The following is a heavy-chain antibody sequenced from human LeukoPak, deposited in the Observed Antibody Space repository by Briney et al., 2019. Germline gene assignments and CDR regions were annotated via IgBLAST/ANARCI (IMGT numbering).Heavy chain of an antibody. CDR2: ISSNGGST. Sequence: SGGSLRFSCAASGFTFSSYAMHWVRQAPGKGLEYVSAISSNGGSTYYANSVKGRFTISRDNSKNTLYLQMGSLRAEDMAVYYCARGGSGTYDYWGQGTLVTVSS. CDR1: GFTFSSYA. V-gene: IGHV3-64*01. J-gene: IGHJ4*02. D-gene: IGHD1-7*01. CDR3: ARGGSGTYDY.